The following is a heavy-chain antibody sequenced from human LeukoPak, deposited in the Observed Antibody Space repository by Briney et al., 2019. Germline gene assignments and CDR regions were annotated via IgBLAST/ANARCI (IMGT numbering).Heavy chain of an antibody. J-gene: IGHJ4*02. CDR3: ARLGRDGYPPN. V-gene: IGHV4-4*07. CDR1: GGSINTFY. CDR2: MSTSGNT. D-gene: IGHD5-24*01. Sequence: SETLSLTCTVSGGSINTFYWSWIRQAAGKGLEWIGRMSTSGNTNYNPSLKSRVTMSVDTSKNQFSLKVRSVTAADTAVYYCARLGRDGYPPNWGQGTLVTVSS.